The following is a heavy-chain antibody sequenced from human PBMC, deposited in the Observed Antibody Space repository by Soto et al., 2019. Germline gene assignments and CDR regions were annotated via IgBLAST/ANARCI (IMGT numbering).Heavy chain of an antibody. J-gene: IGHJ4*02. CDR1: GFTFSSYA. CDR3: ARVVWSSGYYRPPDY. V-gene: IGHV3-30-3*01. D-gene: IGHD3-22*01. Sequence: QVQLVESGGGVVQPGRSLRLSCAASGFTFSSYAMHWVRQAPGKGLEWVAVISYDGSNKYYADSVKGRFTISRDNSKNTLYLQMNSLRAEDTAVYYCARVVWSSGYYRPPDYWGQGTLVTVSS. CDR2: ISYDGSNK.